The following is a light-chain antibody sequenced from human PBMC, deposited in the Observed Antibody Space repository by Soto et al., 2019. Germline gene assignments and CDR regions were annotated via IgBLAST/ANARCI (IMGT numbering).Light chain of an antibody. CDR1: SSDIGRYYY. Sequence: QSVLTQPASVSGSPGQSITISCTGSSSDIGRYYYVSWYQHHPGKAPKLLIYEVTNRPSGVSTRFSGSRSGNTASLTISGLQADDEADYYCSSYTSNKSRLFGGGTKVTVL. CDR3: SSYTSNKSRL. V-gene: IGLV2-14*01. J-gene: IGLJ2*01. CDR2: EVT.